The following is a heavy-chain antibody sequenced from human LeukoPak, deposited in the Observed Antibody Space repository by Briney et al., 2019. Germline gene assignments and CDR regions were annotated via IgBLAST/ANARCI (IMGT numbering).Heavy chain of an antibody. CDR2: IYYSGST. Sequence: SETLSLTCTVSGGSISSYYWSWLRQPPGKGLEWIGYIYYSGSTNYNPSLKSRVTISVDTSKNQFSLKLSSVTAADTTVYYCARGQGGIAAAGLYSYWGQGTLVTVSS. D-gene: IGHD6-13*01. CDR3: ARGQGGIAAAGLYSY. J-gene: IGHJ4*02. V-gene: IGHV4-59*01. CDR1: GGSISSYY.